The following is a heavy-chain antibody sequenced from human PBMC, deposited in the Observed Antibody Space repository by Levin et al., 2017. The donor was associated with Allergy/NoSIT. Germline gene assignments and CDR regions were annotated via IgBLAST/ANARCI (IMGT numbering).Heavy chain of an antibody. D-gene: IGHD1/OR15-1a*01. V-gene: IGHV3-74*01. Sequence: LSLTCAASEFTFSNYRMFWVRQAPGKGLVWVSRINGDGSNTIYADSVEGRFTISRDNAKNTLYLQMSSLTADDTAVYYCARGLSTVSTGTLGCWGQGTLVTV. CDR3: ARGLSTVSTGTLGC. CDR2: INGDGSNT. J-gene: IGHJ4*02. CDR1: EFTFSNYR.